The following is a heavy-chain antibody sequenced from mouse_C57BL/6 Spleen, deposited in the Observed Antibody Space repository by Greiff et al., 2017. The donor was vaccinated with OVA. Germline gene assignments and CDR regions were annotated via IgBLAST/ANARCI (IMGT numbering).Heavy chain of an antibody. CDR1: GYTFTSYW. V-gene: IGHV1-59*01. Sequence: VQLQQPGAELVRPGTSVKLSCKASGYTFTSYWMHWVKQRPGQGLEWIGVIDPSDSYTNYNQKFKGKATLTVDTSSSTAYMQLSSLTSEDSAVYYCAREGTTVESNFDYWGQGTTLTVSS. D-gene: IGHD1-1*01. J-gene: IGHJ2*01. CDR2: IDPSDSYT. CDR3: AREGTTVESNFDY.